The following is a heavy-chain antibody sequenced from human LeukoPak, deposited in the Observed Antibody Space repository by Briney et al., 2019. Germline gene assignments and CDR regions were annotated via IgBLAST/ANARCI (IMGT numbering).Heavy chain of an antibody. D-gene: IGHD6-13*01. CDR3: ARDGTAGGSSFDY. V-gene: IGHV4-59*12. CDR1: GGSISSYY. CDR2: IYYSGST. Sequence: SETLSLTCTVSGGSISSYYWSWIRQPPGKGLEWIGYIYYSGSTNYNPSLKSRVTISVDTSKNQFSLKLSSVTAADTAVYYCARDGTAGGSSFDYWGQGTLVTVSS. J-gene: IGHJ4*02.